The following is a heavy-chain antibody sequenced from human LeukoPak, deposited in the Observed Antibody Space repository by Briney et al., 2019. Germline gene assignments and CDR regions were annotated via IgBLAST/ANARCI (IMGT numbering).Heavy chain of an antibody. Sequence: GGSLRLPCAASGFTYSNCAMSWVRQAPEKGLEWVSGISGSGSSTYYADSVKGRFTISRDNSENTLSLQMNSLRADGTAIYYCAKSCNSGNCYYNYWGQGTLVTVSS. CDR2: ISGSGSST. V-gene: IGHV3-23*01. CDR3: AKSCNSGNCYYNY. CDR1: GFTYSNCA. J-gene: IGHJ4*02. D-gene: IGHD2/OR15-2a*01.